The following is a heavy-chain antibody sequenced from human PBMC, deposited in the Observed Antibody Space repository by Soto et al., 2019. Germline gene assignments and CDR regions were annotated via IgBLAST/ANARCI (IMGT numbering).Heavy chain of an antibody. D-gene: IGHD1-7*01. CDR1: GFSLTTSGVG. V-gene: IGHV2-5*02. Sequence: QITLTESGPTLVEPPQTLTLTCTFSGFSLTTSGVGVGWIRQPPGKALECLALIYWDNDKRYSPSLKSRLTITKDISKNQVVLTMTNMDPVDTATYHCAHRLDMRYNWNYGDFDYWGQGMLVTVSS. J-gene: IGHJ4*02. CDR2: IYWDNDK. CDR3: AHRLDMRYNWNYGDFDY.